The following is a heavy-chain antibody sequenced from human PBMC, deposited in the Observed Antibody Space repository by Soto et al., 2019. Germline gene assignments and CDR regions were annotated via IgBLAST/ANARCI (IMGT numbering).Heavy chain of an antibody. D-gene: IGHD3-9*01. CDR2: IGSSGSNT. CDR1: GFTFSSYA. J-gene: IGHJ6*02. Sequence: LRLSCAASGFTFSSYAMSWVRQAPGKGLEWVSGIGSSGSNTHYADSVKGRFTISRDNSKNTLFLQMNSLRAEDTAEYYCARVVRYFDTPYGMDVWGQGTTVTVSS. CDR3: ARVVRYFDTPYGMDV. V-gene: IGHV3-23*01.